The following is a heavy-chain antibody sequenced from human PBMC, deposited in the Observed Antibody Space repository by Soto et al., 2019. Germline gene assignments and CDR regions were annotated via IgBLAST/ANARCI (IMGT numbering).Heavy chain of an antibody. J-gene: IGHJ6*02. Sequence: QVQLVQSGAEVKKPGSSVKVSCKASGGTFSSYAISWVRQAPGQGLEWMGGIIPIFGTANYAQKFQRRVTITADESTSTAYMELSSLRSEDTAVYYCARPYFEYSSSRWNYYYYGMDVWGQGTTVTVSS. CDR1: GGTFSSYA. CDR3: ARPYFEYSSSRWNYYYYGMDV. D-gene: IGHD6-13*01. CDR2: IIPIFGTA. V-gene: IGHV1-69*01.